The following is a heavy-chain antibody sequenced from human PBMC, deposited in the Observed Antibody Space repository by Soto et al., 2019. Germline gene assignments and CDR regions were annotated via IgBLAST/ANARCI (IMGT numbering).Heavy chain of an antibody. Sequence: EVQLLESGGGLVQPGGSLRLSCAASGFTFSSYGMTWVRQAPGKGLEWVSFSSATGAGTYYADYVKGRFTISRDNSKNTLYLQMTSLRADDTAVYYCAKDRRAGGNYGFYSDFWRQGALVIVSS. CDR3: AKDRRAGGNYGFYSDF. V-gene: IGHV3-23*01. CDR1: GFTFSSYG. D-gene: IGHD1-7*01. CDR2: SSATGAGT. J-gene: IGHJ4*02.